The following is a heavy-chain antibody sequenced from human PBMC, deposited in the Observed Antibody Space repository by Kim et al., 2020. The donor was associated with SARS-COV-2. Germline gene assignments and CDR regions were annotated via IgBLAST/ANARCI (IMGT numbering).Heavy chain of an antibody. Sequence: ASVKVSCKASGYIFTNFFMYWVRQAPGQWLEWVGLINPSSGRTKSAQKFQDRVTMTRDTSTTTIYMELTGLRSDDTAVYFCARGCHKYYYDSGPYHFDHW. D-gene: IGHD3-22*01. V-gene: IGHV1-46*01. CDR1: GYIFTNFF. J-gene: IGHJ4*01. CDR2: INPSSGRT. CDR3: ARGCHKYYYDSGPYHFDH.